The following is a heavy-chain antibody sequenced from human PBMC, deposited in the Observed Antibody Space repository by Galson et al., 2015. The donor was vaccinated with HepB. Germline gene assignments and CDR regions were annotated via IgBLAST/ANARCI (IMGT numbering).Heavy chain of an antibody. CDR2: INHSGST. D-gene: IGHD3-16*02. CDR1: GGSFSDYY. Sequence: SETLSLTCAVYGGSFSDYYWSWIRQPPGKGLEWIGEINHSGSTNDNPSLKSRITISVDTSKNQFSLKLTSVTAADGAVYYCARGPASVVYDYVWGSSRQPLYYLDSWGQGTLLTVSS. V-gene: IGHV4-34*01. J-gene: IGHJ4*02. CDR3: ARGPASVVYDYVWGSSRQPLYYLDS.